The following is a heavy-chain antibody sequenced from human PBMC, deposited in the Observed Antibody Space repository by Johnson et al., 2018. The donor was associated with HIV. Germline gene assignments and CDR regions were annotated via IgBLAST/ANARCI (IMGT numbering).Heavy chain of an antibody. D-gene: IGHD3-10*01. Sequence: VQLVESGGNLVQPGGSLRLSCAESGFTFSHYWMTWVRQAPGKGLEWVANINQDGSERYYVDSVTGRFTISRDNAKKSVYLQMNSLRAEDTAVYYCARDASYYGSANDAFDIWGQGTMVTVSS. CDR3: ARDASYYGSANDAFDI. CDR1: GFTFSHYW. CDR2: INQDGSER. V-gene: IGHV3-7*05. J-gene: IGHJ3*02.